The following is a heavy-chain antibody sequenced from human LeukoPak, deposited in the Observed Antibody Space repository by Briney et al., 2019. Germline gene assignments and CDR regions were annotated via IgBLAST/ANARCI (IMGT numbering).Heavy chain of an antibody. J-gene: IGHJ2*01. V-gene: IGHV1-18*04. D-gene: IGHD3-9*01. CDR1: GYTFTSYG. CDR3: ARDTGERYFDWLLRDLFFDL. Sequence: APAKVSCKASGYTFTSYGISWVPPAPGPGLEWMGWISAYNGNTNYAQTLQGRVTMTTDTSTSTAYMELRSLRSDDTAVYYCARDTGERYFDWLLRDLFFDLWGRGTLVTVSS. CDR2: ISAYNGNT.